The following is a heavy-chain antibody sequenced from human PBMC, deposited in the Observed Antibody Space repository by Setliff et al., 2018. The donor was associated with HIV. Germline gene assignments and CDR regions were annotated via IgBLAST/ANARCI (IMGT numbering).Heavy chain of an antibody. D-gene: IGHD1-1*01. CDR3: AHSRPWNAGVTDV. J-gene: IGHJ6*04. Sequence: SGPTLVNPTQTLTLTCTFSGFSLSTDGVAVGWIRQSPGKALEWLALIYLSDDKRYSPSLKSRLSVTKDTSKKQVVLTMTTLDPVDTGTYYCAHSRPWNAGVTDVWGKGTTVTVSS. CDR1: GFSLSTDGVA. CDR2: IYLSDDK. V-gene: IGHV2-5*01.